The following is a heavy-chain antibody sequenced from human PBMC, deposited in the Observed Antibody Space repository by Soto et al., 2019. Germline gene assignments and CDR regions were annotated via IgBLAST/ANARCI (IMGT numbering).Heavy chain of an antibody. D-gene: IGHD2-2*01. V-gene: IGHV1-2*04. CDR2: INPNSGGT. J-gene: IGHJ4*02. Sequence: ASVKVSCKASGYTFTGYYMHWVRQAPGQGLEWMGWINPNSGGTNYAQKFQGWVTMTSDTSISTAYMELSRLRSEDTAVYYCAREAVFLYCSSTSCHFDYWGQGTLVTVSS. CDR3: AREAVFLYCSSTSCHFDY. CDR1: GYTFTGYY.